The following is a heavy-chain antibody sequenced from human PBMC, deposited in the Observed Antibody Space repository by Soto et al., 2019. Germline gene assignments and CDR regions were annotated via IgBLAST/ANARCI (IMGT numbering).Heavy chain of an antibody. V-gene: IGHV4-59*08. CDR2: IHYTGSS. Sequence: QLQLQESGPGLVKPSETLSLTCPVSGGSISGYYWSWLRQPPGKGLEWIAFIHYTGSSNSNPSLKSRVTSSVDTSKNQLSPKLSSVTAADTAVYYCARHSNEYRKSLDSWGQGTLVTVSS. J-gene: IGHJ5*02. CDR3: ARHSNEYRKSLDS. D-gene: IGHD5-18*01. CDR1: GGSISGYY.